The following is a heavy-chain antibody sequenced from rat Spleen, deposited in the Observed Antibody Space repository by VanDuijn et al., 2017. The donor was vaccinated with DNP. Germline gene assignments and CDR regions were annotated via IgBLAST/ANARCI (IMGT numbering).Heavy chain of an antibody. CDR3: ARRLNYGGSPYYAMDA. D-gene: IGHD1-11*01. CDR2: ISTSGGST. J-gene: IGHJ4*01. V-gene: IGHV5-25*01. CDR1: GFTFSDYY. Sequence: EVQLVESGGDLVQPGRSLKLFCAASGFTFSDYYMAWFRQAPTKGLEWVASISTSGGSTYYRDSVKGRFTVSRDNAKSTLYLQMDSLRSEDTATYYCARRLNYGGSPYYAMDAWGQGTSVTVSS.